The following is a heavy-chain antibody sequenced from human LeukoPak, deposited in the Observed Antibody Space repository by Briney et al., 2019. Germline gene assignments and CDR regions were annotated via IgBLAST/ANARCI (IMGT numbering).Heavy chain of an antibody. CDR2: KTESGST. J-gene: IGHJ4*02. V-gene: IGHV4-34*01. D-gene: IGHD5-18*01. CDR1: GGSFGGYY. Sequence: PSETLSLTYGVSGGSFGGYYWSWIRQSPGKGLEWIGEKTESGSTNYNPSLKSRVTVSVDASKKQFSLNLRSVTAADTAVYYCARGRSNSYFLGDSWGQGTLVTVSS. CDR3: ARGRSNSYFLGDS.